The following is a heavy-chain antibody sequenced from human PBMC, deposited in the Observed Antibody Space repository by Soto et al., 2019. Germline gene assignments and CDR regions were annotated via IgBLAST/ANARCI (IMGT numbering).Heavy chain of an antibody. CDR1: GGSISSYY. CDR2: IYYSGST. Sequence: SETLSLTCTVSGGSISSYYWSWIRQPPGKGLEWIGYIYYSGSTNYSPSLKSRVTISVDTSKNQFSLKLSSVTAADTAVYYCARDPYYDILTGPGGWFDPWGQGTLVTVSS. J-gene: IGHJ5*02. CDR3: ARDPYYDILTGPGGWFDP. D-gene: IGHD3-9*01. V-gene: IGHV4-59*01.